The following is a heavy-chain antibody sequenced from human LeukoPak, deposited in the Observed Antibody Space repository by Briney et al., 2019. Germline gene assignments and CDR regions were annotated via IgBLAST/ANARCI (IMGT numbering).Heavy chain of an antibody. D-gene: IGHD2-8*01. J-gene: IGHJ4*02. CDR2: ISSSGSTI. V-gene: IGHV3-48*03. Sequence: GGSLRLSCAASGFTFSSYEMNWVRQAPGKGLEWVSYISSSGSTIYYADSVKGRFTISRDNSKNTLYLQMNSLRAEDTAVYYCAKDGVPSRYFGRNYFDYWGQGTLVTVSS. CDR1: GFTFSSYE. CDR3: AKDGVPSRYFGRNYFDY.